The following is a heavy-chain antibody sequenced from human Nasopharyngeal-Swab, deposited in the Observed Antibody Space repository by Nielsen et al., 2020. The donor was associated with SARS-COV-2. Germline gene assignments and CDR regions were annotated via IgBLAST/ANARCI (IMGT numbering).Heavy chain of an antibody. V-gene: IGHV4-4*02. J-gene: IGHJ4*02. CDR1: GGSTSSSNW. CDR3: ARREWLQFDY. Sequence: SETLSLTCGVSGGSTSSSNWWSWVRQSPGKGLEWIGEIYRSGSTNYNPSLKSRVTISVDKSKNQFSLQLTSVTAADTAVYYCARREWLQFDYWGPGTLVTVSS. CDR2: IYRSGST. D-gene: IGHD5-24*01.